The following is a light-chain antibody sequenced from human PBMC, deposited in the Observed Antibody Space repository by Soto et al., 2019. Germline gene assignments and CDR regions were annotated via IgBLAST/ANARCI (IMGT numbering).Light chain of an antibody. V-gene: IGKV1-5*01. CDR2: DAS. Sequence: DIPMTQSPSTLSASVGDRVTITCRASQSISSWLAWYQQKPGKAPKLLIYDASSLQSGVPSRFSGSGSGTKFTLTIRSLQPDDFATYSSHQYKQYPSTFGHGTKVEIK. CDR3: HQYKQYPST. J-gene: IGKJ1*01. CDR1: QSISSW.